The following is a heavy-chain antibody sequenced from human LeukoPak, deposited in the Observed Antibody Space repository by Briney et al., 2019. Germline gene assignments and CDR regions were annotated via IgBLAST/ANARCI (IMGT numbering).Heavy chain of an antibody. CDR2: ISPDGTNT. J-gene: IGHJ4*02. V-gene: IGHV3-74*01. D-gene: IGHD3-10*01. CDR3: ARTGHYYFDY. CDR1: GFIFRDFW. Sequence: GGSLRLSCAASGFIFRDFWMHWVRQAPGKGPVWVSRISPDGTNTRYADSVTGRFTISRDNAKNSLYLQMNSLRAEDTALYYCARTGHYYFDYWGQGTLVTVSS.